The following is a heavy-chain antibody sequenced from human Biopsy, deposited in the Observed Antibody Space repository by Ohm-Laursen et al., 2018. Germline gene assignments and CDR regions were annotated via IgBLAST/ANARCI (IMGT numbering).Heavy chain of an antibody. D-gene: IGHD3-22*01. CDR3: ARDRGYYSDRTVPKYFDL. V-gene: IGHV4-59*01. CDR1: GDSIRSYY. J-gene: IGHJ2*01. Sequence: PGTLSLTCTVSGDSIRSYYWSWIRQPPGKGLQWIGYVYYTGSTDYNPSLQSRVTISVDTSKNHFSLRLRSVTPADTAIYYCARDRGYYSDRTVPKYFDLWGRGTLVTVSP. CDR2: VYYTGST.